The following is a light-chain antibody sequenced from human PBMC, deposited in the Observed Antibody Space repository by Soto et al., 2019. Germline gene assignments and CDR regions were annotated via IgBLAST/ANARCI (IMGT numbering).Light chain of an antibody. J-gene: IGKJ4*01. Sequence: DIQMTQSPSSLSASVGDRVTIACRASQGISNNLAWYQQKAGKVPKLLIYDASTLQSGVPSRFTGSRSWTDFTLTISSLQAEDVATYYCQKYDSAPLTFGGGTKVEIK. CDR1: QGISNN. CDR3: QKYDSAPLT. V-gene: IGKV1-27*01. CDR2: DAS.